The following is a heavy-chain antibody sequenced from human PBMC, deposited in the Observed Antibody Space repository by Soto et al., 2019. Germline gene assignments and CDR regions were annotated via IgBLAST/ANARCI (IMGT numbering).Heavy chain of an antibody. CDR2: ISSNGGTT. D-gene: IGHD1-26*01. V-gene: IGHV3-64*01. CDR1: GFTFSSYD. Sequence: EVQLAESGGGMVQPGGSLRLSCVASGFTFSSYDMHWVRQAPGKGLEYVSSISSNGGTTYYGNSVKGRFTISRDNSKNTLYLQMGSVRAEDMAVYYCVRRVSGYYDYWGQGTLVTVSS. J-gene: IGHJ4*02. CDR3: VRRVSGYYDY.